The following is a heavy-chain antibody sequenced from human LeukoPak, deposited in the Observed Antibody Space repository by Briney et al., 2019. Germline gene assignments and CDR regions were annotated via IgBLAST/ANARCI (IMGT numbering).Heavy chain of an antibody. CDR1: GDSNSSSYYY. CDR2: IDYSGST. V-gene: IGHV4-39*07. Sequence: SETLSLTCTVCGDSNSSSYYYWGWIRQPPGKGLEWIGSIDYSGSTYHNPSLKSRVTISVDKSKNQVSLKLSSVTAADTAVYYCARALLWFGELFPNDAFDIWGQGTMVTVSS. CDR3: ARALLWFGELFPNDAFDI. J-gene: IGHJ3*02. D-gene: IGHD3-10*01.